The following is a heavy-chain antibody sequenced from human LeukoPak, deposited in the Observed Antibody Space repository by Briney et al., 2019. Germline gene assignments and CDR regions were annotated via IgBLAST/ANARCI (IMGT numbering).Heavy chain of an antibody. CDR3: ATLTGGDDAFDI. Sequence: SETLSLTCAVYGGSFSGYYWSWIRQPPGKGLEWIGEINHSGSTNYNPSLKSRVTISVDKSKNQFSLKLNSVTPADTAVYYCATLTGGDDAFDIWGQGTMVTVSS. CDR1: GGSFSGYY. D-gene: IGHD4-23*01. CDR2: INHSGST. V-gene: IGHV4-34*01. J-gene: IGHJ3*02.